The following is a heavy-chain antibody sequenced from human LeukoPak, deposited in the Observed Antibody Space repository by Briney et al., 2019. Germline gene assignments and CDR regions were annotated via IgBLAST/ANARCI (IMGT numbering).Heavy chain of an antibody. J-gene: IGHJ4*02. CDR3: ARGARQYYDSSGYYLDY. CDR1: GGTFSSYA. CDR2: IIPILGIA. V-gene: IGHV1-69*04. Sequence: SVKVSCKASGGTFSSYAISWVRQAPGQGLEWMGRIIPILGIANYAQKFQGRVTITADKSTSTAYMELSSLRSDDTAVYYCARGARQYYDSSGYYLDYWGQGTLVTVSS. D-gene: IGHD3-22*01.